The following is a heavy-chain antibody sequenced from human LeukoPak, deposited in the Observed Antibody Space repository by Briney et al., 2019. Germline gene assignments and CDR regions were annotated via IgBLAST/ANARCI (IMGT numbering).Heavy chain of an antibody. CDR3: ARDGTTVANDY. D-gene: IGHD4-23*01. CDR1: GGSISSSSYY. V-gene: IGHV4-39*07. J-gene: IGHJ4*02. CDR2: IYYSGST. Sequence: SETLSLTCTVSGGSISSSSYYWGWIRQPPGKGLEWIGSIYYSGSTYYNPSLKSRVTISLDTSRNQFSLKLSSVTAADTAVYYCARDGTTVANDYWGQGTLVTVSS.